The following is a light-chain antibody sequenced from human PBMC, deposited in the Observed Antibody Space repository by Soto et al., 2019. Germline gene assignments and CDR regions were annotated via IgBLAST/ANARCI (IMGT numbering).Light chain of an antibody. V-gene: IGLV1-40*01. J-gene: IGLJ1*01. CDR3: QSSDSRLSGSDV. CDR2: GDS. CDR1: SSNIGAGYE. Sequence: QSVLTQPPSGSGAPGQRVTISCTGSSSNIGAGYEVNWYQQLPGTAPKLLIFGDSNRPSGVPHRFSGSKSGTSASLAITGLQAADEADYYCQSSDSRLSGSDVFGTGTKLTVL.